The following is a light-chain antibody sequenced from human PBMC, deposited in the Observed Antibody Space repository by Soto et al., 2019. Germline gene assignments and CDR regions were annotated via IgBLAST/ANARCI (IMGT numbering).Light chain of an antibody. J-gene: IGLJ1*01. CDR2: EVS. Sequence: QSALTQPASVSGSPGQSITISRTGTSSDVGTYNYVSWYQHHPGKAPKLIIYEVSNRPSGVSNRFSGSKSGSTASLTISGLQAEDEADYQCTSYTRDTPLVFGTGTKVTV. CDR3: TSYTRDTPLV. V-gene: IGLV2-14*01. CDR1: SSDVGTYNY.